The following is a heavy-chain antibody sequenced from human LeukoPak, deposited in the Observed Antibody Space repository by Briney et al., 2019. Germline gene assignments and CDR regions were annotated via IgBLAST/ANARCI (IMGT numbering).Heavy chain of an antibody. Sequence: ASVKVSCKASGYAFTSYGISWVRQAPAQGLEWMGWISVYNGNTNYAQKLQGRVTMTTDTSTSTVYMELRSLRSDDTAVYYCARGYYGSGSYYGGGYYYYGMDVWGQGTTVTVSS. D-gene: IGHD3-10*01. J-gene: IGHJ6*02. CDR3: ARGYYGSGSYYGGGYYYYGMDV. CDR2: ISVYNGNT. V-gene: IGHV1-18*01. CDR1: GYAFTSYG.